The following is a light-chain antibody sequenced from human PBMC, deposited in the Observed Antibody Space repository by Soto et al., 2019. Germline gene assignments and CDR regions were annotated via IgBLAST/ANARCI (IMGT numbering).Light chain of an antibody. CDR2: DAS. J-gene: IGKJ4*01. Sequence: EIVLTQSPATLSLSPGNRATLSCRASESVSSYLAWYQQKPGQAPRLLIYDASSRAAGIPARFSGSGSGTDFTLTITILEPEDFAVYYCQHRSDWPSTFGGGTKVEIK. CDR1: ESVSSY. V-gene: IGKV3-11*01. CDR3: QHRSDWPST.